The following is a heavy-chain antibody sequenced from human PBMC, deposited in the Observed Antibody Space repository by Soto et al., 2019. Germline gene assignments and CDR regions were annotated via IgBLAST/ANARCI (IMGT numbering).Heavy chain of an antibody. CDR2: ISHSGTV. CDR1: GVSITSSNW. J-gene: IGHJ4*02. V-gene: IGHV4-4*02. CDR3: ARDYDGFDY. Sequence: SETLSLTCDVSGVSITSSNWWTWVRQPPVKGLEWLGKISHSGTVNYNATLRSRVTISVDKPKNQLSLKLMSVTAADTAVYYCARDYDGFDYWGPGILVNVSS. D-gene: IGHD3-16*01.